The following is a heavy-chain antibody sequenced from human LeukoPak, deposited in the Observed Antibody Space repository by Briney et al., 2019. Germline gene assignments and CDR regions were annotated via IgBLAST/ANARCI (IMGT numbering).Heavy chain of an antibody. CDR3: ARELQNYYDSSGYYPIGY. Sequence: ASVKVSCKAPGYTFTGYYMHWVRQAPGQGLEWMGWINPNSGGTNYAQKFQGRVTMTRDTSISTAYMELSRLRSDDTAVYYCARELQNYYDSSGYYPIGYWGQGTLVTVSS. V-gene: IGHV1-2*02. CDR1: GYTFTGYY. J-gene: IGHJ4*02. CDR2: INPNSGGT. D-gene: IGHD3-22*01.